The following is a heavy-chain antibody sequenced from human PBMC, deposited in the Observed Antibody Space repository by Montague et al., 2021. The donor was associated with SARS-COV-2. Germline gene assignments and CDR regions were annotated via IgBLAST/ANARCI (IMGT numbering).Heavy chain of an antibody. CDR1: GFSLSTSGMC. CDR3: VRDHPYGGPRGAYDI. Sequence: LVKPTQTLTLTCTFSGFSLSTSGMCVSWIRQPPGKALEWIAYIYDGGAVNYNPSLGSRVTISTDTSKNQLSLKVNSVTAADTAVYYCVRDHPYGGPRGAYDIWGQGTVVTVSS. D-gene: IGHD4-23*01. CDR2: IYDGGAV. J-gene: IGHJ3*02. V-gene: IGHV4-61*08.